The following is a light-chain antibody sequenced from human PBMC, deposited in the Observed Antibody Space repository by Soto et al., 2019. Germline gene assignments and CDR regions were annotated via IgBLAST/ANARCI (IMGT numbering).Light chain of an antibody. CDR2: GAS. Sequence: IVMTQSPATLSVSPGERATLSCRASHSVSSRLAWYQQKPGQAPRLLIYGASTRATGLPARFSGSGSGTEFTLNISSLQSEDFAVYYCQHYTNWPLTFGGGTKVEIK. V-gene: IGKV3-15*01. J-gene: IGKJ4*01. CDR1: HSVSSR. CDR3: QHYTNWPLT.